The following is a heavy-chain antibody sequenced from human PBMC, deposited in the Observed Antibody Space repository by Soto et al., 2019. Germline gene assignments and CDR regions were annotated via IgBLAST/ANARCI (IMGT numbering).Heavy chain of an antibody. V-gene: IGHV3-15*01. CDR3: TTDPGTKDY. CDR2: IKSKTDGGTT. J-gene: IGHJ4*02. CDR1: GFTFTNAW. Sequence: GSLRLSCAASGFTFTNAWMSWVRQAPGKGLEWVARIKSKTDGGTTDYATPVKGRFTISRDDSKNTLYLQMNSLKTEDTAVYYCTTDPGTKDYWGQGTLVTVSS. D-gene: IGHD1-7*01.